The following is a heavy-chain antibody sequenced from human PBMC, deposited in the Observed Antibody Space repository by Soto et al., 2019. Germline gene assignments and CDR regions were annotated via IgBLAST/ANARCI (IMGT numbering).Heavy chain of an antibody. V-gene: IGHV1-2*02. CDR1: GYPLTAKY. D-gene: IGHD6-13*01. CDR2: INPSSGGT. CDR3: AKGGSSWTEWFDP. J-gene: IGHJ5*02. Sequence: ASVKVSCKASGYPLTAKYLHWVRQAPGQGLEWMGWINPSSGGTKEAQKFRGRVTMTRDTSISAAYMELSRLTSDDAAVYYCAKGGSSWTEWFDPWGQGTLVTVSS.